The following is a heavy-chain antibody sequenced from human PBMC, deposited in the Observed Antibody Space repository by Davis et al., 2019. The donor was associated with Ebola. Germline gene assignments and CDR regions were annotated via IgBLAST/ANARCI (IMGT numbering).Heavy chain of an antibody. J-gene: IGHJ4*02. CDR3: ARGRMLWDGYDY. V-gene: IGHV4-59*12. CDR1: GGSISSYY. D-gene: IGHD5-24*01. CDR2: IYYSGST. Sequence: SETLSLTCTVSGGSISSYYWSWIRQPPGKGLEWIGYIYYSGSTNYNPSLKSRVTISVDTSKNQFSLKLSSVTAADTAVYYCARGRMLWDGYDYWGQGTLVTVSS.